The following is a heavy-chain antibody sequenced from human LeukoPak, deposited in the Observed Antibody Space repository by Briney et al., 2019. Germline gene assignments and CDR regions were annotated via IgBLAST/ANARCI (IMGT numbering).Heavy chain of an antibody. V-gene: IGHV3-30*02. J-gene: IGHJ6*03. D-gene: IGHD2-8*02. CDR3: AKDPGASVSGFYMGV. CDR1: GFTFRNYG. Sequence: GGSLRLSCAASGFTFRNYGMHWVRQATGKGLEWVSFIWSDGNNRFYADSVKGRFTISRDNSKNMLYLQMDTLRAEDTALYYCAKDPGASVSGFYMGVWGKGTTVIVS. CDR2: IWSDGNNR.